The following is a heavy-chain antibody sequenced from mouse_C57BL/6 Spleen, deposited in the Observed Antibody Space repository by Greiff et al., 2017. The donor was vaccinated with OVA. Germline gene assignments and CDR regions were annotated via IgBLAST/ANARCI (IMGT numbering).Heavy chain of an antibody. J-gene: IGHJ4*01. V-gene: IGHV1-54*01. CDR1: GYAFTNYL. CDR2: INPGSGGT. CDR3: AGYYGRSYYAMDY. D-gene: IGHD1-1*01. Sequence: QVQLQQSGAELVRPGTSVKVSCKASGYAFTNYLIEWVKQRPGQGLEWIGVINPGSGGTNYNEKFKGKATLTADKSSSTAYMQLSSLTSEDSAVYCCAGYYGRSYYAMDYWGQGTSVTVSS.